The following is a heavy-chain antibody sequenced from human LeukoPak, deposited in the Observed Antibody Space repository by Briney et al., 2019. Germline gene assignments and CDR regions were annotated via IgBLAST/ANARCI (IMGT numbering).Heavy chain of an antibody. Sequence: ASVKVSCKASGYTFTGYYMHWVRQAPGQGLEWMGWISPNSGGTNYAQKFQGRVTMTRDTSISTAYMELSRLRSDDTAVYYCARYAGEQLAQIDYWGQGTLVTVSS. CDR3: ARYAGEQLAQIDY. V-gene: IGHV1-2*02. D-gene: IGHD6-6*01. CDR1: GYTFTGYY. J-gene: IGHJ4*02. CDR2: ISPNSGGT.